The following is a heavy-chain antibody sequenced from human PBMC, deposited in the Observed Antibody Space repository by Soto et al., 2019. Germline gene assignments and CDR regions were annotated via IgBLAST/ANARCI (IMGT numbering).Heavy chain of an antibody. D-gene: IGHD5-12*01. CDR3: AKDWRYSNHGGYAVDV. CDR1: GYTFTGYY. V-gene: IGHV1-2*02. CDR2: INPNSGGT. J-gene: IGHJ6*02. Sequence: ASVKVSCKASGYTFTGYYIHWVRQAPGQGLEWMGWINPNSGGTNYPQKFQGRVTMTRDTSISTAYMELSSLRSDDAAIYYCAKDWRYSNHGGYAVDVWGRGTTVNVSS.